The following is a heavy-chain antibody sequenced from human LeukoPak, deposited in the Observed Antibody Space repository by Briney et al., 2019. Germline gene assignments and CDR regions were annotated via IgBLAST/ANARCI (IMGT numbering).Heavy chain of an antibody. CDR3: ANPGLGSGRRD. D-gene: IGHD2-15*01. CDR1: GFTFSSYA. Sequence: GGSLRLSCAASGFTFSSYAMSWVRQAPGKGLEWVSLISGSGGSTYYADSVKGRFTISRDNSKNTLYLQMNSLRVEDTAVYYCANPGLGSGRRDWGQGILVTVSS. CDR2: ISGSGGST. J-gene: IGHJ4*02. V-gene: IGHV3-23*01.